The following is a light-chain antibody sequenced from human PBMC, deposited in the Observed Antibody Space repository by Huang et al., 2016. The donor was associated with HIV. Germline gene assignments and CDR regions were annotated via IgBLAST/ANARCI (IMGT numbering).Light chain of an antibody. V-gene: IGKV3-15*01. Sequence: IILTQSPATLSVSPGEGATLSCRASQSIGTNLAWYQQRPGHAPRLLMYGASTRATGVPARFSGSGSGTEFNLNLSSLQSEDFATYYCQHYSNWPPLTFGGGTKVDI. J-gene: IGKJ4*01. CDR2: GAS. CDR1: QSIGTN. CDR3: QHYSNWPPLT.